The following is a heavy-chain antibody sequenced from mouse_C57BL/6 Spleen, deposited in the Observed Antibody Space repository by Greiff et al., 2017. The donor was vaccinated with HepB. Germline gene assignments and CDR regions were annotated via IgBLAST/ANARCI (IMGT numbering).Heavy chain of an antibody. Sequence: VQLKQSGPELVKPGASVKISCTASGYSFNDYNMHWVKQSNGKSLEWIGVINPDYGTTSYNQKFKGNATLTVDQSSSTAYMQINSLTSEDSAVYYCSLDLLRRRFAYWGQGTLVTVSA. CDR2: INPDYGTT. CDR1: GYSFNDYN. J-gene: IGHJ3*01. D-gene: IGHD1-2*01. CDR3: SLDLLRRRFAY. V-gene: IGHV1-39*01.